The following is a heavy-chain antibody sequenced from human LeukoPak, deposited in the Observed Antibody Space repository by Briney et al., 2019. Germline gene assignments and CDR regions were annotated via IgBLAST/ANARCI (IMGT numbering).Heavy chain of an antibody. V-gene: IGHV4-39*01. CDR3: ARLKVVNDYYYYYGMDV. Sequence: TSETLSLTCTVSGGSVSSGSYYWGWIRQPPGKGLEWIGSIYYSGSTYYNPSLKSRVTISVDTSKNQFSLKLSSVTAADTAVYYCARLKVVNDYYYYYGMDVWGQGTTVTVSS. CDR1: GGSVSSGSYY. D-gene: IGHD2-15*01. CDR2: IYYSGST. J-gene: IGHJ6*02.